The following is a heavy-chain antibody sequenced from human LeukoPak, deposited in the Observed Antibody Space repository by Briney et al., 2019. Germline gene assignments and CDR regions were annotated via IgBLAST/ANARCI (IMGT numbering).Heavy chain of an antibody. V-gene: IGHV4-4*07. Sequence: SETLSLTCTVSGGSISSYYWSWIRQPAGKGLEWIGRIYTSGSTNYNPSLKSRVTMSVDTSKNQFSLKLSSVTAADTAVYYCARESSDYGVYLYYFDYWGQGTLVTVSS. CDR1: GGSISSYY. D-gene: IGHD4-17*01. CDR2: IYTSGST. J-gene: IGHJ4*02. CDR3: ARESSDYGVYLYYFDY.